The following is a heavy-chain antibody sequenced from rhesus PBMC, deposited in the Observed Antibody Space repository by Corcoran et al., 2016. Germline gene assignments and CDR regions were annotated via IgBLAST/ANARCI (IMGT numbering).Heavy chain of an antibody. V-gene: IGHV3S16*01. J-gene: IGHJ4*01. CDR2: ISRASTDI. CDR3: TRGDYNFWTGYSDYFDF. Sequence: EVQLVESGGGLVPPGGSLRLSCAASGFTFSDYYMTWVRQAPGKGLEWVSSISRASTDIYYTDSVKGRFTVSRDNAKYSLSLQMNSLKTEDTAVYYCTRGDYNFWTGYSDYFDFWGQGVLVTVSA. D-gene: IGHD3-3*01. CDR1: GFTFSDYY.